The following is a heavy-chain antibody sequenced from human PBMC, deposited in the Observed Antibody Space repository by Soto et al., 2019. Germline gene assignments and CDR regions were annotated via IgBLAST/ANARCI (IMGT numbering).Heavy chain of an antibody. CDR1: GGTFSSYA. CDR3: ARSQGSSTSLEIYYYYYYGMAV. J-gene: IGHJ6*02. D-gene: IGHD2-2*01. Sequence: SVKVSCKASGGTFSSYAISWVRQAPGQGLEWMGGIIPISGTANYAQKFQGRVTITADESTSTAYMELSSLRSEDTAVYYCARSQGSSTSLEIYYYYYYGMAVWGQGTTVTVSS. CDR2: IIPISGTA. V-gene: IGHV1-69*13.